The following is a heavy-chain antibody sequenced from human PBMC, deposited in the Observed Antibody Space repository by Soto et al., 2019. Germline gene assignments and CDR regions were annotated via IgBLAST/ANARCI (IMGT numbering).Heavy chain of an antibody. CDR1: GFAFISYA. CDR3: AKGGGMIYYYGMDV. J-gene: IGHJ6*02. V-gene: IGHV3-23*01. D-gene: IGHD3-22*01. CDR2: ISGSGGST. Sequence: PRGSLRLSCAASGFAFISYAISWIRQSPGKWLEWVSAISGSGGSTYYADSVKGRFTISRDNSKNKMYLQMNSLRAEDTAVYYCAKGGGMIYYYGMDVWGQGTTVTVSS.